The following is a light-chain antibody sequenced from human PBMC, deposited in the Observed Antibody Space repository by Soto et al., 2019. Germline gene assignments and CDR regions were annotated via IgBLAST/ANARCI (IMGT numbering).Light chain of an antibody. J-gene: IGLJ2*01. CDR2: AVS. CDR1: SSDVGSYNR. CDR3: SSYTSSSTVV. Sequence: QSALTQPPSVSGSPGQSVTISCTGTSSDVGSYNRVSWYQQPPGTAPKLMIYAVSNRPSGIPDRFSGSKSGNTASLPISGLQAEDEADYYCSSYTSSSTVVFGGGTKVTVL. V-gene: IGLV2-18*02.